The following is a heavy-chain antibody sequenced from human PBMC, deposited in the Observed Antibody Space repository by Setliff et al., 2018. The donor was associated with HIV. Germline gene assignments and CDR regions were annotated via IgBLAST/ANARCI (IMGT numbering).Heavy chain of an antibody. CDR1: GFTVSERY. CDR2: ISSSSSSYT. CDR3: AKGSPAPQYFQH. Sequence: GGSLRLSCAASGFTVSERYMSWIRQAPGKGLEWISYISSSSSSYTNYADSVRGRFTISRDNAKNSLYPQMSSLRAEDTAVYYCAKGSPAPQYFQHWGQGTLVTVSS. V-gene: IGHV3-11*05. J-gene: IGHJ1*01. D-gene: IGHD2-15*01.